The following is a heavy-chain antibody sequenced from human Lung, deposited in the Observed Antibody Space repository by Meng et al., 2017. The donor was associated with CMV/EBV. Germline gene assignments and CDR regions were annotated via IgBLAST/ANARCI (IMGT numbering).Heavy chain of an antibody. V-gene: IGHV3-73*01. D-gene: IGHD2-2*01. CDR2: IRSKANSYAT. Sequence: FTFIGSAMRWGSQASGEGRGWVGRIRSKANSYATAYAASVKGRFTISRDDSKNTAYLQMNSLKTEDTAVYYCTRPGWGRSTGVWFDPWGQGTLVTVSS. J-gene: IGHJ5*02. CDR3: TRPGWGRSTGVWFDP. CDR1: FTFIGSA.